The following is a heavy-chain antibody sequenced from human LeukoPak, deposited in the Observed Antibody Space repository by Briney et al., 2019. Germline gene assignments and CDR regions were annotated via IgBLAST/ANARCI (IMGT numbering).Heavy chain of an antibody. CDR3: ARASVAGTRGYFDY. CDR1: GGSFSGYY. Sequence: SETLSLTCAVYGGSFSGYYWSWIRQPPGKGLEWIGEINHSGSTNYNPSLKSRVTISVDTSKNQFSLKLSSVTAADTAVYYCARASVAGTRGYFDYRGQGTLVTVSS. D-gene: IGHD6-19*01. V-gene: IGHV4-34*01. J-gene: IGHJ4*02. CDR2: INHSGST.